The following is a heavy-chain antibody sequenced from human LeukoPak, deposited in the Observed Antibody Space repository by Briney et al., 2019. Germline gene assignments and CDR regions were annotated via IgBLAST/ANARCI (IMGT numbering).Heavy chain of an antibody. CDR2: INHSGST. CDR3: ARDEGRSSPNMDY. V-gene: IGHV4-34*01. J-gene: IGHJ4*02. D-gene: IGHD6-6*01. CDR1: GGSFSGYY. Sequence: SETLSLTCPVYGGSFSGYYWSWIRQPPGKGPEWIGEINHSGSTNYNPSLKSRVTISVDTSKNQFSLKLSSVTAADTAVYYCARDEGRSSPNMDYWGQGTLVTVSS.